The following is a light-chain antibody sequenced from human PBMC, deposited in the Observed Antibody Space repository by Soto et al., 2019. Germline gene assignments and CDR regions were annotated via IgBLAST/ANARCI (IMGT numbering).Light chain of an antibody. V-gene: IGKV3D-15*01. CDR3: QQYNKWPQT. J-gene: IGKJ5*01. Sequence: EIVLTQSPGTLSLSPGERATLSCRASQSVSNNYLAWYQQKPGQAPRLLIYGASNRATGIPDRFSGSGSGTEFTLTISSLQSEDFAVYYCQQYNKWPQTFGQGTRLEIK. CDR1: QSVSNN. CDR2: GAS.